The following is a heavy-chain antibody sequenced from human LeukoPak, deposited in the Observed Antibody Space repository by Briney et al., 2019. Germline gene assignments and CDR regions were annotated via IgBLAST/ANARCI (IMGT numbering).Heavy chain of an antibody. J-gene: IGHJ4*02. V-gene: IGHV3-48*04. D-gene: IGHD1-26*01. CDR1: GFTFSSYS. Sequence: GGSLRLSCAASGFTFSSYSMNWVRQAPGKGLEWVSFISSSSSTIYYADSVKGRFTISRDNAKNSLYLQMNSLRAEDTAVYYCARDRGGGYSAIDYWGQGTLVTVSS. CDR3: ARDRGGGYSAIDY. CDR2: ISSSSSTI.